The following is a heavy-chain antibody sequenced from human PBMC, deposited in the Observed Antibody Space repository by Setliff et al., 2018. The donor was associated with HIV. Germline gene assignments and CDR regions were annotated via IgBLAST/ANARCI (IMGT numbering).Heavy chain of an antibody. CDR3: ARGDAMTSLGAFDI. J-gene: IGHJ3*02. V-gene: IGHV4-31*03. CDR1: GGSITSGGFY. Sequence: SETLSLTCTDSGGSITSGGFYWSWIRQYPQKGLEWIGYIYYSGGTYYNPSLKSRVTMSVDTSKNQFSLKLSSVTAADTAVYYCARGDAMTSLGAFDIWGQGTRGTVSS. CDR2: IYYSGGT. D-gene: IGHD2-2*01.